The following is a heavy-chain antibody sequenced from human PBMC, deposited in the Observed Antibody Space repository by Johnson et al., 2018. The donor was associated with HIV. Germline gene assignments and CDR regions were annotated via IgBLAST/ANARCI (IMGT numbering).Heavy chain of an antibody. CDR2: INWDGDST. V-gene: IGHV3-43D*03. CDR1: RFTFDDYA. CDR3: ARGGYSSGWIYAFDI. J-gene: IGHJ3*02. Sequence: QLVESGGVVVHPGGSLRLSCETSRFTFDDYAMHWVRQAPGKGLEWVSLINWDGDSTYYAASVRGRFIISRDNAKNTLYLQMNSLRAEDTAVYYCARGGYSSGWIYAFDIWGQGTMVTVSS. D-gene: IGHD6-19*01.